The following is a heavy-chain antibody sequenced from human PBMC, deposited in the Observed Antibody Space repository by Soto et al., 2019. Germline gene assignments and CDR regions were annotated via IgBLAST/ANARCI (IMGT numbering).Heavy chain of an antibody. V-gene: IGHV4-59*01. J-gene: IGHJ5*02. CDR3: ARGDRDSSGWYRRPSNWFDP. CDR1: GGSISSYY. D-gene: IGHD6-19*01. CDR2: IYYSGST. Sequence: PSETLSLTCTVSGGSISSYYWSWIRQPPGKGLEWIGYIYYSGSTNYNPSLKSRVTISVDTSKNQFSLKLSSVTAADTAVYYCARGDRDSSGWYRRPSNWFDPWGQGTLVTVSS.